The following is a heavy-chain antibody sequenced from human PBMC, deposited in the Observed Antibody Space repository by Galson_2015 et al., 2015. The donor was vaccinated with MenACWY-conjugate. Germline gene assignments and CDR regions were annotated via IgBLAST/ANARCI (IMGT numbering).Heavy chain of an antibody. J-gene: IGHJ4*02. CDR1: EYSFTRFW. CDR2: IYPPDSDT. CDR3: AIAIYDFWSGYSFDY. Sequence: QSGAEVKKPGESLKISCKGSEYSFTRFWIGWGRQMPGKGLEWMGIIYPPDSDTKYSPSFQGQVTMSADKSITTTYLQWSSLKASDTAMYYCAIAIYDFWSGYSFDYWGQGTQVTVSS. V-gene: IGHV5-51*01. D-gene: IGHD3-3*01.